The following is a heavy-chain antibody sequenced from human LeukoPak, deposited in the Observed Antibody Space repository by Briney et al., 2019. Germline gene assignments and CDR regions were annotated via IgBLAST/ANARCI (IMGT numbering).Heavy chain of an antibody. CDR2: INPDNGGT. D-gene: IGHD2-2*01. J-gene: IGHJ5*02. Sequence: ASVKVSCRASGYTFTDYYIHWVRQAPGQGLEWMGWINPDNGGTNYAQKFQGRVTMTRDTSIRTVYMDLSRLRSDDAAVFYCTREARVGNWFDPWGQGTQVTVSS. CDR1: GYTFTDYY. V-gene: IGHV1-2*02. CDR3: TREARVGNWFDP.